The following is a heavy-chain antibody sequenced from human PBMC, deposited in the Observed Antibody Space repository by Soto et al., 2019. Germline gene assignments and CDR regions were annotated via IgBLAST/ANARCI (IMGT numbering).Heavy chain of an antibody. D-gene: IGHD2-21*02. CDR3: ARVCGGDCHYGRDV. CDR2: IYYSGST. CDR1: GGSISSGGYY. J-gene: IGHJ6*02. V-gene: IGHV4-31*03. Sequence: QVQLQESGPGLVKPSQTLSLPCTVSGGSISSGGYYWSWIRQHPGKGLEWIGYIYYSGSTYYNPPLKSRVNISVDTSKNQCSLKLSSVTAADTAVYYCARVCGGDCHYGRDVWGQGTTVTVSS.